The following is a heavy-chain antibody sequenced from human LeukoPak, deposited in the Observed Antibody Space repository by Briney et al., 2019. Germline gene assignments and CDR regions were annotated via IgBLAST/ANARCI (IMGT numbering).Heavy chain of an antibody. D-gene: IGHD6-19*01. Sequence: SETLSLTCAVSGGSISSGAYSWSWIRQPPGKGLEWIGEINHSGSTNYNPSLKSRVTISVDTSKNQFSLKLSSVTAADTAVYYCARGSSGWYQSYNWFDPWGQGTLVTVSS. CDR3: ARGSSGWYQSYNWFDP. J-gene: IGHJ5*02. CDR2: INHSGST. CDR1: GGSISSGAYS. V-gene: IGHV4-34*01.